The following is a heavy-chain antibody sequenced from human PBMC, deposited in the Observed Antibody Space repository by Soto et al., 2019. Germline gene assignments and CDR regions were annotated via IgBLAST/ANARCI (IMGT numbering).Heavy chain of an antibody. V-gene: IGHV1-3*01. CDR3: AREGSVAGSRGYYYYYGMDV. J-gene: IGHJ6*02. CDR1: GYTFTSYA. D-gene: IGHD6-19*01. Sequence: ASVKVSCKASGYTFTSYAMHWVRQAPGQRLEWMGWINAGNGNTKYSQKFQGRVTITRDTSASTAYMELSSLRSEDTAVYYCAREGSVAGSRGYYYYYGMDVWGQGTTVTVS. CDR2: INAGNGNT.